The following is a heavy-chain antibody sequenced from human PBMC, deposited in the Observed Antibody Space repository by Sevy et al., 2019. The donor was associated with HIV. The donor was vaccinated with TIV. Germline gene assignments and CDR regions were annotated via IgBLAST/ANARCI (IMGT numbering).Heavy chain of an antibody. Sequence: SDTLSLTCAVSGDSISSGVFSWNWIRQPPGKGLEWIGYVFHTGSTYYNPSLKSRATISVDTSKNQFSLKLSSMTAADTAVYYCARDGGTLTSPGSLDFWGQGKMVTVSS. CDR1: GDSISSGVFS. CDR2: VFHTGST. J-gene: IGHJ3*01. V-gene: IGHV4-30-2*01. CDR3: ARDGGTLTSPGSLDF. D-gene: IGHD4-17*01.